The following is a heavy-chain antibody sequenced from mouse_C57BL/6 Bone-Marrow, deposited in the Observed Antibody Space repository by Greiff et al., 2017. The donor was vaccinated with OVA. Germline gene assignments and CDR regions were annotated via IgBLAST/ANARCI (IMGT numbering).Heavy chain of an antibody. J-gene: IGHJ4*01. Sequence: QVQLQQPGAELVRPGASVTLSCKASGYTFTDYEMHWVKQTPVHGLEWIGAIDPVTGGTAYNQKFKGKAILTADKSSSTAYMELRSLTSEDSAVYYCTRSYSNYYANDKWGQGTSVTVSA. D-gene: IGHD2-5*01. CDR2: IDPVTGGT. CDR3: TRSYSNYYANDK. V-gene: IGHV1-15*01. CDR1: GYTFTDYE.